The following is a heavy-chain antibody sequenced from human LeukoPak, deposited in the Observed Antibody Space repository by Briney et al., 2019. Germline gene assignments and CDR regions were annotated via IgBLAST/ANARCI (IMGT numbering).Heavy chain of an antibody. J-gene: IGHJ4*02. CDR1: GYSISSGYY. CDR3: ARAARITMVRGVAFFDY. V-gene: IGHV4-38-2*02. Sequence: SETLSLTCTVSGYSISSGYYWGWIRPPPGKGLEWIGSIYHSGSTYYNPSLKSRVTISVDTSKNQFSLKLSSVTAADTAVYYCARAARITMVRGVAFFDYWGQGTLVTVSS. D-gene: IGHD3-10*01. CDR2: IYHSGST.